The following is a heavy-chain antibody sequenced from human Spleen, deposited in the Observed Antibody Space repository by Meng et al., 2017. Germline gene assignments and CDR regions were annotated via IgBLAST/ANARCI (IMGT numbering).Heavy chain of an antibody. CDR2: INPNNGGT. CDR3: ASGTPGRSYCDY. CDR1: GYTFTGYY. Sequence: QVQLVQSEAEVKKSGASVRVSCKASGYTFTGYYIHWVRQAPGQGLEWMGRINPNNGGTNYAQKFRGRVTMTSDTSISTAYMEVNSLRSDDTAVYYCASGTPGRSYCDYWGQGTLVTVSS. D-gene: IGHD2-15*01. J-gene: IGHJ4*02. V-gene: IGHV1-2*06.